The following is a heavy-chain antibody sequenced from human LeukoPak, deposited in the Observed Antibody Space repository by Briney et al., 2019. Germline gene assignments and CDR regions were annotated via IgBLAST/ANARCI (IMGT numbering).Heavy chain of an antibody. J-gene: IGHJ4*02. V-gene: IGHV4-59*01. D-gene: IGHD3-10*01. CDR3: ARHYGSGRPYFDY. CDR1: GGSISNYY. CDR2: IYYSGST. Sequence: SETLSLTCTVSGGSISNYYWSWIRQSPGKGLEWIGYIYYSGSTNYNPSLKSRVTISVDTSKNQFSLRLSSVSAADTAVYYCARHYGSGRPYFDYWGQGTLVTVSS.